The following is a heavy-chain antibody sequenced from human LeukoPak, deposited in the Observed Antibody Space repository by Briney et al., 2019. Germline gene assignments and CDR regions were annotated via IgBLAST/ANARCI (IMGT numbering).Heavy chain of an antibody. D-gene: IGHD6-13*01. V-gene: IGHV3-23*01. CDR1: GFTFSSYA. Sequence: GGSLRLSCAASGFTFSSYAMSWVRQAPGKGLEWVSAISGSGGSTYYADSVKSRFTISRDNSKNTLYLQMNSLRAEDTAVYYCARKSTAARLDDYWGQGTLVTVSS. CDR3: ARKSTAARLDDY. J-gene: IGHJ4*02. CDR2: ISGSGGST.